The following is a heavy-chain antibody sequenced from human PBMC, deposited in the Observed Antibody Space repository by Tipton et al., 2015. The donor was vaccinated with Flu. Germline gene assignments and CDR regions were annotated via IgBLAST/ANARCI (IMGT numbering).Heavy chain of an antibody. Sequence: TLSLTCTVSGGSISSYYWSWIRQPAGKGLEWIGRIYTSGSTNYNPSLKSRVTMSVDTSKNQFSLKLSSVTAADTAVYYCVGAYSSGWAPSYYYYGMDVWGQGTTVTVSS. CDR2: IYTSGST. J-gene: IGHJ6*02. V-gene: IGHV4-4*07. D-gene: IGHD6-19*01. CDR1: GGSISSYY. CDR3: VGAYSSGWAPSYYYYGMDV.